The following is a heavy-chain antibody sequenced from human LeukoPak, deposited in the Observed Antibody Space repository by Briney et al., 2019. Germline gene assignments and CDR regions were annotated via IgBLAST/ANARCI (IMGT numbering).Heavy chain of an antibody. D-gene: IGHD6-13*01. CDR1: GGTFSSYA. J-gene: IGHJ4*02. CDR2: IIPIFGTA. Sequence: GASVKVSCKASGGTFSSYAISWVRQAPGQGLEWMGGIIPIFGTANYAQKFQGRVTITADESTSTAYMELSSLRSEDTAVYYCARDQGGAAAGTIRGPILHRYFDYWGQGTLVTVSS. CDR3: ARDQGGAAAGTIRGPILHRYFDY. V-gene: IGHV1-69*13.